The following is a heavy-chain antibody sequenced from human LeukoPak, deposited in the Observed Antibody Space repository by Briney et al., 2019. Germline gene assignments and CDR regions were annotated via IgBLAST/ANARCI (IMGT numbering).Heavy chain of an antibody. CDR3: ARDRGYQMVDP. CDR2: IWYDGSNK. Sequence: PGRSLRPSCAASGFTFSSFDMHWVRQAPGKGLEWVAVIWYDGSNKYYADSVKGRLTISRDNSKNTLYLQMNSLRAEDTAVYYCARDRGYQMVDPWGQGTLVTVSS. D-gene: IGHD5-12*01. V-gene: IGHV3-33*01. CDR1: GFTFSSFD. J-gene: IGHJ5*02.